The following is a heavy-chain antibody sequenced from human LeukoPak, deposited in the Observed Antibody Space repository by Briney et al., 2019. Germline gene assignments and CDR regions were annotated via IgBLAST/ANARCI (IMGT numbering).Heavy chain of an antibody. Sequence: GGSLRLSCAASGFTFSSYEMNWVRQAPGKGLEWVSYISRSDSIRYYADSVKGRFTISRDNAKNSLYLQTNSLRVEDTAVYYCARERQRLAVAGTDFDYWGQGTLVTVSS. J-gene: IGHJ4*02. CDR3: ARERQRLAVAGTDFDY. D-gene: IGHD6-19*01. V-gene: IGHV3-48*03. CDR1: GFTFSSYE. CDR2: ISRSDSIR.